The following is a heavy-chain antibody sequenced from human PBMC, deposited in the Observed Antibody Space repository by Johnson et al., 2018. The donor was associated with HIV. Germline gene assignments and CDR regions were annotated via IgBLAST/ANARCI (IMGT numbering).Heavy chain of an antibody. J-gene: IGHJ3*02. CDR3: AREMVAAKDAFDI. Sequence: VQLVESGGGVVQPGRSLRLSCAASGFTFSSYAMHWVRQAPGKGLEWVAVISYDGSNKYYPDSVTGRFTISRDNFKNTLYLQMDSLRAEDTAVYFCAREMVAAKDAFDIWGQGTMVTVSS. V-gene: IGHV3-30-3*01. CDR1: GFTFSSYA. D-gene: IGHD2-15*01. CDR2: ISYDGSNK.